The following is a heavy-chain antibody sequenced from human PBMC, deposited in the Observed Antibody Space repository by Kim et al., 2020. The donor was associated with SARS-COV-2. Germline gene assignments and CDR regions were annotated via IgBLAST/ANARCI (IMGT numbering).Heavy chain of an antibody. CDR3: ARPPNPIAAAGTPEFDY. CDR2: TYDRSKWYN. CDR1: GDSVSSNSAA. J-gene: IGHJ4*02. Sequence: SETLSLTCAISGDSVSSNSAAWNWIRQSPSRGLEWLGRTYDRSKWYNDYAVSVKSRITINPDTSKNQFSLQLNSVTPEDTAVYYCARPPNPIAAAGTPEFDYWGQGTLLTVSS. D-gene: IGHD6-13*01. V-gene: IGHV6-1*01.